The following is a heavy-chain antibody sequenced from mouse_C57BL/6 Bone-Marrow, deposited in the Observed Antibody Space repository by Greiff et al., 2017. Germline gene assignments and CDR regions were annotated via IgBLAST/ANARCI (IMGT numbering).Heavy chain of an antibody. Sequence: EVQLQQSGAELVKPGASVKLSCTASGFNIKDYYMHWVKQRPEQGLEWIGRIDPEDGETKYAPNFQGKATITADTSSNTAYLQLSSLTSEDTAVYYCVEWLLHGGGQGTSVTVSS. J-gene: IGHJ4*01. CDR2: IDPEDGET. CDR1: GFNIKDYY. D-gene: IGHD2-3*01. CDR3: VEWLLHG. V-gene: IGHV14-2*01.